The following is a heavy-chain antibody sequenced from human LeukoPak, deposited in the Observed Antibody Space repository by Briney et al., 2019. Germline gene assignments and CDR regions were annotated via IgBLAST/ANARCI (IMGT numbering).Heavy chain of an antibody. CDR2: INPNSGGT. CDR1: GGTFSSYA. Sequence: ASVKVSCKASGGTFSSYAISWVRQAPGQGLEWMGWINPNSGGTNYAQKFQGRVTMTRDTSISTAYMELSRLRSDDTAVYYCARAYSGSYSWFDYWGQGTLVTVSS. V-gene: IGHV1-2*02. D-gene: IGHD1-26*01. J-gene: IGHJ4*02. CDR3: ARAYSGSYSWFDY.